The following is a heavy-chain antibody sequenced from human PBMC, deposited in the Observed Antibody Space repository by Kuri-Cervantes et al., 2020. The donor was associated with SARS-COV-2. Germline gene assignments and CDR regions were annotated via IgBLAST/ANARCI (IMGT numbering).Heavy chain of an antibody. Sequence: SETLSLTCAVYGGSFSGYYWSWIRQPPGKGLEWIGEINHSGSTNYNPSLKSRVTISVDTSKNQFSLKLSSVTAADTAVYYCARLLRQQPENRGQGTLVTVPS. D-gene: IGHD6-13*01. CDR2: INHSGST. CDR3: ARLLRQQPEN. CDR1: GGSFSGYY. J-gene: IGHJ4*02. V-gene: IGHV4-34*01.